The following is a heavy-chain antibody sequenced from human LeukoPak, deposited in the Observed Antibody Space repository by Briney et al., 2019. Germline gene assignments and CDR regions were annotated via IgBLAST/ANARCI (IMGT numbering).Heavy chain of an antibody. CDR2: TYYLSHWLR. CDR3: ARRGDGNSYYDY. V-gene: IGHV6-1*01. J-gene: IGHJ4*02. D-gene: IGHD3-16*01. CDR1: GDTVSNNIAS. Sequence: SQTLSLTCAISGDTVSNNIASWDWIRQSPSRGLEWLGRTYYLSHWLRDYAEDVRSRITITPDTSKTQFSLLLKSVGPGDSAVYFCARRGDGNSYYDYWGQGILVTVSS.